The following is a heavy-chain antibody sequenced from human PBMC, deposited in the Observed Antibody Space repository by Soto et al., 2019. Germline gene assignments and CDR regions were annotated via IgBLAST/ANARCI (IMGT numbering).Heavy chain of an antibody. Sequence: VRQAPGKGLEWVSAINSGGESTFYAESVRGRFTISRDNSLNTLYLHMRSLRPEDTAVYYCAHPRGYGVFDAVDIWGQGAMVTVSS. CDR2: INSGGEST. J-gene: IGHJ3*02. V-gene: IGHV3-23*01. CDR3: AHPRGYGVFDAVDI. D-gene: IGHD4-17*01.